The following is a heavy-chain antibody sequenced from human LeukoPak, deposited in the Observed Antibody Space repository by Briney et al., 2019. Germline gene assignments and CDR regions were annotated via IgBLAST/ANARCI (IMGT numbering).Heavy chain of an antibody. Sequence: ASVKVSCKASGYTFTGYYMHWVRQAPGKGLEWMGSFDPEDGETIYAQKFQGRVTMTEDTSTDTAYMELSSLRSEDTAVYYCVTDLRGLRFNNYWGQGTLVTVSS. CDR3: VTDLRGLRFNNY. CDR1: GYTFTGYY. J-gene: IGHJ4*02. V-gene: IGHV1-24*01. CDR2: FDPEDGET. D-gene: IGHD3-3*01.